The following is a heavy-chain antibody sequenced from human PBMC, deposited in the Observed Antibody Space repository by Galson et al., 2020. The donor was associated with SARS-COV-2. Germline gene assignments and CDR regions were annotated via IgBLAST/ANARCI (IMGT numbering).Heavy chain of an antibody. J-gene: IGHJ4*02. Sequence: SETLSLTCDVSGGSISSGGYSWSWIRQPPGKGLEWIGYLYHSGNTYYNSSLKSRVTISVDRSKNQFSLKLSSVTAADTAIYYCARVVGGFYYSNAYYYVEHWGQGTLVTVSS. CDR3: ARVVGGFYYSNAYYYVEH. V-gene: IGHV4-30-2*01. CDR2: LYHSGNT. CDR1: GGSISSGGYS. D-gene: IGHD3-22*01.